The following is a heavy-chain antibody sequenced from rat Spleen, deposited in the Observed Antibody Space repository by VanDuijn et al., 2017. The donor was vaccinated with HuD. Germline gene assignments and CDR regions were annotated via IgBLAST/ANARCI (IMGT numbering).Heavy chain of an antibody. Sequence: EVQLVESGGGLVQPGRSMKLSCAASGFTFSDYYMVWVRQAPKRGLEWVASSSYEGSSTYYGDSVKGRFTIFRDNAESTLYLQMNSLRSEDTATYYCAKESVYNSYFDYWGQGVMVTVSS. V-gene: IGHV5-22*01. CDR3: AKESVYNSYFDY. J-gene: IGHJ2*01. D-gene: IGHD4-3*01. CDR2: SSYEGSST. CDR1: GFTFSDYY.